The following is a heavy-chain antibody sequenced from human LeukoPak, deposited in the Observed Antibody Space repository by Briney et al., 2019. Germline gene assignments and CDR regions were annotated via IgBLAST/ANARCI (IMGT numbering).Heavy chain of an antibody. CDR3: AKDPSIGRYCTNGVCSPFDY. CDR2: SSDSGGST. Sequence: QSWGSLRLSCAASGFTFNSYAMSWVRQAPAKGMERISASSDSGGSTYYADSVKRRFTISRDNSRNTLYLQMNSLRAEDTGVYYCAKDPSIGRYCTNGVCSPFDYWGQGALVTVSS. D-gene: IGHD2-8*01. J-gene: IGHJ4*02. V-gene: IGHV3-23*01. CDR1: GFTFNSYA.